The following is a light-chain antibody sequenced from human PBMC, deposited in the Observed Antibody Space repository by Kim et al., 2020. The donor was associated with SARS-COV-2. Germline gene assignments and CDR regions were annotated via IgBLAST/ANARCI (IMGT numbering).Light chain of an antibody. CDR3: NSRDSSGNHWV. V-gene: IGLV3-19*01. CDR1: SLRSYY. Sequence: LGQTVRRTCQGDSLRSYYASWYQQKPGQAPVLVIYGKNNRPSGIPDRFSGSSSGNTASLTITGAQAEDEADYYCNSRDSSGNHWVFGGGTQLTVL. J-gene: IGLJ3*02. CDR2: GKN.